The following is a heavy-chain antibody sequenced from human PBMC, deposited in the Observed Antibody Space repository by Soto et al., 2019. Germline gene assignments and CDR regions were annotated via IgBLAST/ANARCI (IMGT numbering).Heavy chain of an antibody. D-gene: IGHD2-2*01. J-gene: IGHJ3*02. Sequence: GGSLRLSCAASGFPFSSYSMNWVRQAPGKGLEWVSSISSSSYIYYADSVKGRFTISRDNAKNSLYLQMNSLRAEDTAVYYCARDLYHQAFDIWGQGTMVTVSS. CDR1: GFPFSSYS. CDR3: ARDLYHQAFDI. CDR2: ISSSSYI. V-gene: IGHV3-21*01.